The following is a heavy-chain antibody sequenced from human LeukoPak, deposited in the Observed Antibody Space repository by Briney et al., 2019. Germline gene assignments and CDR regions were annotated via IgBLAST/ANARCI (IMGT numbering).Heavy chain of an antibody. CDR2: ISSSSSYI. Sequence: GGSLRLSCAASAFTFSSYSMNWVRQAPGKGLEWVPSISSSSSYIYYADSVKGRFTISRDNAKNSLYLQMNGLRAEDTAVYYCARVGPWVNPDYYYYYMDVWGKGTTVTVSS. CDR3: ARVGPWVNPDYYYYYMDV. D-gene: IGHD1-14*01. J-gene: IGHJ6*03. V-gene: IGHV3-21*01. CDR1: AFTFSSYS.